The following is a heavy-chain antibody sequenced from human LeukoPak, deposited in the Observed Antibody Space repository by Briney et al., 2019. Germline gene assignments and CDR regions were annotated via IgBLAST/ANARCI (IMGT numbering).Heavy chain of an antibody. J-gene: IGHJ6*03. CDR3: ARHQLVRYYYYYMDV. CDR2: ISAYNGNT. Sequence: ASVKVSCAASGYTFTSYGISWVRQAPGQGLEWMGWISAYNGNTNYAQKLQGRVTMTTDTSTSTAYMELRSLRSDDTAVYYCARHQLVRYYYYYMDVWGKGTTVTVSS. CDR1: GYTFTSYG. D-gene: IGHD6-13*01. V-gene: IGHV1-18*01.